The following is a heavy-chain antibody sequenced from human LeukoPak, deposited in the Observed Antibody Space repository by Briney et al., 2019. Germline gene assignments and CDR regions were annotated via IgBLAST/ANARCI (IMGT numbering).Heavy chain of an antibody. D-gene: IGHD6-6*01. CDR1: GFTFSDYY. Sequence: PGGSLRLSCAASGFTFSDYYMSWIRQAPGKGLEWVSYISSSGSTIYYADSVKGRFTISRDNAKNSLYLQMNSLRAEDTAVYYCAREWRAAARQYYYYYYMDVWGKGTTVTVSS. CDR3: AREWRAAARQYYYYYYMDV. V-gene: IGHV3-11*04. J-gene: IGHJ6*03. CDR2: ISSSGSTI.